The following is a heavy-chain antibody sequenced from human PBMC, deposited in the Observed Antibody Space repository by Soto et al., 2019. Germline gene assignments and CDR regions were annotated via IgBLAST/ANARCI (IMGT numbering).Heavy chain of an antibody. CDR2: ISGSGGST. V-gene: IGHV3-23*01. Sequence: GSLRLSCAASGFTFSSYAMSWVRQAPGKGLGWVSAISGSGGSTYYADSVKGRFTISRDNSKNTLYLQMNSLRAEDTAVYYCAKVAGVSSSSRDLGFDYWGQGTLVTVSS. CDR3: AKVAGVSSSSRDLGFDY. J-gene: IGHJ4*02. CDR1: GFTFSSYA. D-gene: IGHD6-6*01.